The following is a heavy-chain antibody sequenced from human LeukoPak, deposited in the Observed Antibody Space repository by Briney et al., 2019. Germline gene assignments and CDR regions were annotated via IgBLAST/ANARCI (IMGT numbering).Heavy chain of an antibody. V-gene: IGHV3-23*01. D-gene: IGHD2-2*01. J-gene: IGHJ3*01. Sequence: PGGSLRLSCAASGFTFSSYAMSWVRQAPGRGLEWVSVISGSGGSTYYADSVKGRLTISRDNSKNTLYLQMNSLRAEDTAVYYCAKARSTRYSRGMDVWGQGTMVTVSS. CDR1: GFTFSSYA. CDR3: AKARSTRYSRGMDV. CDR2: ISGSGGST.